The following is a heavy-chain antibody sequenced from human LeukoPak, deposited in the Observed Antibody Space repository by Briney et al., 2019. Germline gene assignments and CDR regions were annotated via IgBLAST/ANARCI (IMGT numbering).Heavy chain of an antibody. CDR3: ASGRKWFGELLSLYFDY. Sequence: GASVKVSCKASGYTFTSYGISWVRQAPGQGLEWMGGIIPIFGTANYAQKFQGRVTITADESTSTAYMELSSLRSEDTAVYYCASGRKWFGELLSLYFDYWGQGTLVTVSS. D-gene: IGHD3-10*01. CDR2: IIPIFGTA. V-gene: IGHV1-69*13. J-gene: IGHJ4*02. CDR1: GYTFTSYG.